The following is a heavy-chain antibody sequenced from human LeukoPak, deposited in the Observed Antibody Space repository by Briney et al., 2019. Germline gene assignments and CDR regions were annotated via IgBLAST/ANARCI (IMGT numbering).Heavy chain of an antibody. V-gene: IGHV3-30*02. CDR2: IRYDGSNK. CDR1: GFTFSSYG. CDR3: AKGGPYYYDSSGYPH. D-gene: IGHD3-22*01. Sequence: GGSLRLSCAASGFTFSSYGMHWVRQAPGKGLEWVAFIRYDGSNKYYADSVKGRFTISRDNSKNTLYLQMNSLRAEDTAVYYCAKGGPYYYDSSGYPHWGQGTLVTVSS. J-gene: IGHJ4*02.